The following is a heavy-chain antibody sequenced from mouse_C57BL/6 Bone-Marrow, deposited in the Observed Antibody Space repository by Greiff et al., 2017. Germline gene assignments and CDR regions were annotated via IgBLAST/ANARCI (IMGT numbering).Heavy chain of an antibody. D-gene: IGHD2-5*01. Sequence: QVQLQQPGAELVKPGASVKMSCKASGYTFTSYWITWVKQRPGQGLEWIGVIYPGSGSTNYNEKFKSKATLTVDTSSSTAYMQLSSLTSEDSALYDCASPCYSNYWYFDVWGTGTTVTVSS. CDR3: ASPCYSNYWYFDV. CDR1: GYTFTSYW. J-gene: IGHJ1*03. CDR2: IYPGSGST. V-gene: IGHV1-55*01.